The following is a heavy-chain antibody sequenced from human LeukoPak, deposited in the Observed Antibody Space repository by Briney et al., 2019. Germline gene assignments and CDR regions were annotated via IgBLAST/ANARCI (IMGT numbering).Heavy chain of an antibody. CDR3: ARTWIQLCPGCFDY. Sequence: ASVKVSCKASGYTFTSYGISWVRQAPGQGPEWMGWISGYNGNTNYAQKLQGRVTVTTDTSTSTAYMELRSLRSDDTAVYYCARTWIQLCPGCFDYWGQGTLVTVSS. V-gene: IGHV1-18*01. CDR1: GYTFTSYG. J-gene: IGHJ4*02. CDR2: ISGYNGNT. D-gene: IGHD5-18*01.